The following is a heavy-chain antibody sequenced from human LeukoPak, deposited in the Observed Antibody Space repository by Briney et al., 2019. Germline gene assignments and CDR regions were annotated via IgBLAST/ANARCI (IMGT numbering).Heavy chain of an antibody. Sequence: PGGSLRLSCAASGFLLSTYPMHWVRQAPGKGLEWVSGISGSGDTTYYAVSVKGRFTISRDNSKNTLYLRMNSLRAEDTAVYYCAKVLLVVGADLDAFDIWGQGTMVTVSS. V-gene: IGHV3-23*01. CDR3: AKVLLVVGADLDAFDI. CDR1: GFLLSTYP. CDR2: ISGSGDTT. D-gene: IGHD1-26*01. J-gene: IGHJ3*02.